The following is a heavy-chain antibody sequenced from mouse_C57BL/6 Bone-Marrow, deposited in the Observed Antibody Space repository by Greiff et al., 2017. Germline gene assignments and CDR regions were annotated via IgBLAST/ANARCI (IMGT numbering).Heavy chain of an antibody. J-gene: IGHJ3*01. Sequence: EVHLVESGGGLVQSGRSLRLSCATSGFTFSDFYMEWVRQAPGKGLEWIAASRNKANDYTTEYSASVKGRFIVSRDTSQSILYLQMNALRAEDTAIYYCARDAYDGYQDWGQGTLVTVSA. D-gene: IGHD2-3*01. CDR2: SRNKANDYTT. CDR1: GFTFSDFY. V-gene: IGHV7-1*01. CDR3: ARDAYDGYQD.